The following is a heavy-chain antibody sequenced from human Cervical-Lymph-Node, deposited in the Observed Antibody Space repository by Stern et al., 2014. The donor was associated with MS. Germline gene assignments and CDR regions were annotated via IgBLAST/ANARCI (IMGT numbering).Heavy chain of an antibody. Sequence: VQLVESGAEVKKPEASVKVSCQASGYSFMYYGISWVRQAPGQGLEWMGWVSGYNGNTNYAQKFQGRVTMTTDTSTTTAYMELRSLRSDDTAVYYCARTLYNYGSGSYYNGGWLDPWGQGTLVTVSS. CDR1: GYSFMYYG. J-gene: IGHJ5*02. D-gene: IGHD3-10*01. CDR2: VSGYNGNT. CDR3: ARTLYNYGSGSYYNGGWLDP. V-gene: IGHV1-18*01.